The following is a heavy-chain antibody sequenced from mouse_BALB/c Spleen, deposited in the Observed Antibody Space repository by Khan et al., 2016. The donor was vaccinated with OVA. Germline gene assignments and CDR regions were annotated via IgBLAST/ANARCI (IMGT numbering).Heavy chain of an antibody. CDR3: ARDGSRYNYAMDY. CDR2: ISSSGST. V-gene: IGHV3-2*02. Sequence: QLEESGPGLVKPSQSLSLTCTVTGYSITSDYAWNWIRQFPGNKLEWMGYISSSGSTNYNPAFKSRISITRDTSKNQFFLQLNSVTTEDTATYYCARDGSRYNYAMDYWGQGTSVTVSS. CDR1: GYSITSDYA. J-gene: IGHJ4*01. D-gene: IGHD2-3*01.